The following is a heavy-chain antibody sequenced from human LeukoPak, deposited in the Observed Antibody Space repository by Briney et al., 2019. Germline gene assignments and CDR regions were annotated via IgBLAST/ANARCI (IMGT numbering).Heavy chain of an antibody. CDR2: LPPDELGI. CDR3: VGTIASRGSEY. V-gene: IGHV3-74*01. CDR1: GFTFTNYW. Sequence: GGSLRLSCVASGFTFTNYWMHWVRQAPGMGLVWVSRLPPDELGIIYADSVKGRFTVSRDNAKNTVYLQTNNLRVDDTAMYYCVGTIASRGSEYWGQGALVTVSS. D-gene: IGHD6-6*01. J-gene: IGHJ4*02.